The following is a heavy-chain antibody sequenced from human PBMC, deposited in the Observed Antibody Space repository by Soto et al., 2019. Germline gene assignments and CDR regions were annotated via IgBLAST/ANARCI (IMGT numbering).Heavy chain of an antibody. J-gene: IGHJ4*02. V-gene: IGHV1-69*06. Sequence: QVQLVQSGAEVKKPGSSVKVSCKASGGTFSSYAISWVRQAPGQGLEWMGGIIPIFGTANYAQKFQGRVTITEYKSTSTAYMERSSLRSEDTAVYYCARDWGYDYCDSRPLDYWGQGTLLTVSS. D-gene: IGHD4-17*01. CDR3: ARDWGYDYCDSRPLDY. CDR1: GGTFSSYA. CDR2: IIPIFGTA.